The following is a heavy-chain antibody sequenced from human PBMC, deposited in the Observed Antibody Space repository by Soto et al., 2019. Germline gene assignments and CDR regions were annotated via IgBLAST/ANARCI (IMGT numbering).Heavy chain of an antibody. D-gene: IGHD6-19*01. Sequence: LRLSCSASGFTFINFGMHWVRQAPGKGLGFVSAIKSLGDTTYYADSVRGRFIISRDNSENTLYLQMSSLRPEDTAIYYCVKDRSLAVAGGYYFDHWGQGTLVTVSS. CDR2: IKSLGDTT. J-gene: IGHJ4*02. CDR1: GFTFINFG. V-gene: IGHV3-64D*08. CDR3: VKDRSLAVAGGYYFDH.